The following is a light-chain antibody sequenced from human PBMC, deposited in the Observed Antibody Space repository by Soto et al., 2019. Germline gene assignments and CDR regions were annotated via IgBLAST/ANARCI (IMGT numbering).Light chain of an antibody. J-gene: IGKJ4*01. CDR1: QGINDY. Sequence: IQLTQSPSFLSASVGDRVTITCRARQGINDYLAWYQQKPGKAPKLLIYAASTLQSEVPSRFSGSASGTEFTLTISSLQPEDFATYYCQQFNTYPLTFGGGTKVEVK. V-gene: IGKV1-9*01. CDR3: QQFNTYPLT. CDR2: AAS.